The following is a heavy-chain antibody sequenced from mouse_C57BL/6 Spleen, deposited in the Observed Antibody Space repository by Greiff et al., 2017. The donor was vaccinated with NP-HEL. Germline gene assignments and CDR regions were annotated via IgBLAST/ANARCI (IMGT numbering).Heavy chain of an antibody. CDR1: GFTFSDYG. J-gene: IGHJ2*01. D-gene: IGHD2-4*01. V-gene: IGHV5-17*01. CDR2: ISSGSSTI. CDR3: ARRRDYAVDY. Sequence: EVMLVESGGGLVKPGGSLKLSCAASGFTFSDYGMHWVRQAPEKGLEWVAYISSGSSTIYYADTVKGRFTISSDNAKNTLFLQMTSLRSEDTAMYYCARRRDYAVDYWGQGTTLTVSS.